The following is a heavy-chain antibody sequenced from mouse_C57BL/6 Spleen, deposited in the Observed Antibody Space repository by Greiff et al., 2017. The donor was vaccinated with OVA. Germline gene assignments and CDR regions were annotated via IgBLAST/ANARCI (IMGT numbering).Heavy chain of an antibody. CDR2: FHPYNDDT. CDR1: GYTFTTYP. V-gene: IGHV1-47*01. CDR3: GRGGAYYSNYGYFDG. Sequence: QVQLQQSGAELVKPGASVKMSCKASGYTFTTYPIEWMKQNHGKSLEWIGNFHPYNDDTKYNEKFKGKATLTVEKSSSTVYLELSRLTSDDSAVYYCGRGGAYYSNYGYFDGWGTGTTVTVSS. D-gene: IGHD2-5*01. J-gene: IGHJ1*03.